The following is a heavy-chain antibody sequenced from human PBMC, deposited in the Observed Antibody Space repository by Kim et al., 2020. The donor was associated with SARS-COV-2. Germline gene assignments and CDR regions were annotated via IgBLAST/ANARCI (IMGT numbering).Heavy chain of an antibody. J-gene: IGHJ4*02. CDR3: AREASSGIRGFDY. CDR1: GYTFTSYA. Sequence: ASVKVSCKASGYTFTSYAMHWVRQAPGQRLEWMGWINAGNGNTKYSQKFQGRVTITRDTSASTAYMELSSLRSEDTAVYYCAREASSGIRGFDYWGQGTLVTVSS. D-gene: IGHD6-19*01. CDR2: INAGNGNT. V-gene: IGHV1-3*01.